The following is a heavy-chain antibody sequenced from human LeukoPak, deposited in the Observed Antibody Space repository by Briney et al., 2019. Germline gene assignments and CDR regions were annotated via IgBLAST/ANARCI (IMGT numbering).Heavy chain of an antibody. D-gene: IGHD3-22*01. J-gene: IGHJ4*02. CDR2: ISGSGGST. CDR1: GFTFSSYA. Sequence: GGSLRLSCAASGFTFSSYAMSWVRQAPGKGLEGVSAISGSGGSTYYADSVKGRFTISRDNSKNTLYLQMNSLRAEDTAVYYCAKSDDSSGYYYGIVYWGQGTLVTVSS. CDR3: AKSDDSSGYYYGIVY. V-gene: IGHV3-23*01.